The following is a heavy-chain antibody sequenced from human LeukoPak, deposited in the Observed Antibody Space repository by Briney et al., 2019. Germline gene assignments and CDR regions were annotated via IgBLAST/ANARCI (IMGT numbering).Heavy chain of an antibody. Sequence: SETLSLTCIVSGDSISSGNYYWSWIRHHPGKGLEWIGYIYSSGSTFYNPSLLSRVTISADTSKNHFSLKLNSVTASDTAVYYCSRKNGSGRYYYGFDYWGQGALVTVSS. D-gene: IGHD3-10*01. CDR3: SRKNGSGRYYYGFDY. V-gene: IGHV4-31*03. CDR2: IYSSGST. J-gene: IGHJ4*02. CDR1: GDSISSGNYY.